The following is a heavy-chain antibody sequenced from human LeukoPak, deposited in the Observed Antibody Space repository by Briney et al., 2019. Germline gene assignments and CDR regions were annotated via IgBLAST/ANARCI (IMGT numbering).Heavy chain of an antibody. V-gene: IGHV4-4*02. CDR3: ARVGYVDYGGLDY. D-gene: IGHD4-17*01. CDR2: IYHSGST. Sequence: SGTLSLTCAVSSDSISSSNWWSWVRQPPGKGLEWIGEIYHSGSTNYNPSLKSRVTISVDKSKNQFSLKRSSVTAADTAVYYCARVGYVDYGGLDYWGQGTLVTVSS. CDR1: SDSISSSNW. J-gene: IGHJ4*02.